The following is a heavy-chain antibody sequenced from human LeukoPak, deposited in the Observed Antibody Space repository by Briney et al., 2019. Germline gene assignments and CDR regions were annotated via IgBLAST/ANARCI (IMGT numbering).Heavy chain of an antibody. CDR1: GFTFSSYA. J-gene: IGHJ4*02. V-gene: IGHV3-23*01. Sequence: GGSLRLSCAASGFTFSSYAMSWVRQAPGKGLEWVSAISGSGGSTYYADSVKGRFTISRDNSKNTLYLQMNSLRAEDTAVYYCAKDSSYSSGWYYFDYWGQGTLVTVSS. D-gene: IGHD6-19*01. CDR2: ISGSGGST. CDR3: AKDSSYSSGWYYFDY.